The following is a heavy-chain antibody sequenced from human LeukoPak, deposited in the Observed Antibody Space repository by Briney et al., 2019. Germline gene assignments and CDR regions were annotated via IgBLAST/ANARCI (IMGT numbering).Heavy chain of an antibody. V-gene: IGHV3-53*01. Sequence: GGSLRLSCAASGFTVSSNYMSWVRQAPGKGLEWVSVIYSGGSTYYADSVKGRFTISRDNSKNTLYLQMNRVRAEDTAVYYCARERTYYFDYWGQGTLVTVSS. CDR3: ARERTYYFDY. J-gene: IGHJ4*02. CDR2: IYSGGST. CDR1: GFTVSSNY.